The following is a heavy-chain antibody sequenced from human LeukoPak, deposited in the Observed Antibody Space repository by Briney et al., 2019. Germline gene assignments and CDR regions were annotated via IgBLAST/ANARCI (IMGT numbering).Heavy chain of an antibody. D-gene: IGHD7-27*01. J-gene: IGHJ4*02. CDR3: ARVHNWGSEYYFDY. CDR2: ISYDGSNK. V-gene: IGHV3-30*03. CDR1: GFTFSSYG. Sequence: GGSLRLSCAASGFTFSSYGMHWVRQAPGKGLEWVAVISYDGSNKYYADSVKGRFTISRDNSKNTLYLQMNSLRAEDTAVYYCARVHNWGSEYYFDYWGQGTLVTVSS.